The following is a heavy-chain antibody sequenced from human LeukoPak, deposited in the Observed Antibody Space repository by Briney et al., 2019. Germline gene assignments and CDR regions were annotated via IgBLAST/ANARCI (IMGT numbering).Heavy chain of an antibody. Sequence: GGSLRLSCTASGFTFSNYWMHWVRQAPRQELVWVSRINSDGSSTTYADSVKGRFTISRDNAKNTLYLQMNSLRAEDTAVYYCARAPGIVATINYWGQGTLVTVSS. V-gene: IGHV3-74*01. J-gene: IGHJ4*02. CDR2: INSDGSST. D-gene: IGHD5-12*01. CDR1: GFTFSNYW. CDR3: ARAPGIVATINY.